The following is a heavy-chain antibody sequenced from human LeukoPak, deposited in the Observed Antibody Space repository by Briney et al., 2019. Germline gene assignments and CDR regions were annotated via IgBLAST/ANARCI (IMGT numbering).Heavy chain of an antibody. CDR2: IKRKTDGGTT. J-gene: IGHJ3*02. D-gene: IGHD3-3*01. CDR3: TSALRFLEYLNAFDI. Sequence: PGGSLRLSCAASGFTFNNAWMSWVRQAPGKGLEWVARIKRKTDGGTTDYAAPVKGRFTISRDDLKNTLYLQMNSLKAEDAAVYYCTSALRFLEYLNAFDIWGQGTMVTVSS. CDR1: GFTFNNAW. V-gene: IGHV3-15*01.